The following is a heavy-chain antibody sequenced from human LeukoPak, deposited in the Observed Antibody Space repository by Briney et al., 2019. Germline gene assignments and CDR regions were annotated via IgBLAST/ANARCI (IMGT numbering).Heavy chain of an antibody. Sequence: ASVKVSCKASGGTFSSYAISWVRQAPGQGLEWMGGIIPIFGTANYAQKFQGRVTITTDESTSTAYMELSSLRAEDTAVYYCAKEGIAVRPVGPRNIGAARRYFDCWGQGTLVTVS. J-gene: IGHJ4*02. D-gene: IGHD6-6*01. CDR1: GGTFSSYA. V-gene: IGHV1-69*05. CDR3: AKEGIAVRPVGPRNIGAARRYFDC. CDR2: IIPIFGTA.